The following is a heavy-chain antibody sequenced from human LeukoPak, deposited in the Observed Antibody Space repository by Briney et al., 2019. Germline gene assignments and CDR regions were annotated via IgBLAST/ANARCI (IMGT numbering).Heavy chain of an antibody. CDR2: IYYTGTT. CDR3: ARGSLGDYGNWFDL. CDR1: GGSISDYY. Sequence: SETLSLTCTVSGGSISDYYWSWIRQPPGERLEWIGYIYYTGTTTYNPSLKSRATLSIDTSKNQFSLKLSSVTAADTAVYYCARGSLGDYGNWFDLWGQGTLVTVSS. V-gene: IGHV4-59*01. D-gene: IGHD4-17*01. J-gene: IGHJ5*02.